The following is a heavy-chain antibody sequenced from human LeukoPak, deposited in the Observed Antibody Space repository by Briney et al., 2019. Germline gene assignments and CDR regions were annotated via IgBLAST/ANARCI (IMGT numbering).Heavy chain of an antibody. D-gene: IGHD4-17*01. V-gene: IGHV3-30*18. CDR2: ISYDGSNK. CDR1: GFIFSSYG. J-gene: IGHJ6*02. Sequence: GGSLRLSCAASGFIFSSYGMHWVRQAPGKGLEWVAVISYDGSNKYYADSVKGRFTISRDNSKNTLYLQMNSLRAEDTAVYYCAKESDGDDLYYYYGMDVWGQGTTVTVSS. CDR3: AKESDGDDLYYYYGMDV.